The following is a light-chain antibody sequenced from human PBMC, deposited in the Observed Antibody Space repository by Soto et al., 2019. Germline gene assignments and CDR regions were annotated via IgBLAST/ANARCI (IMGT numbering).Light chain of an antibody. J-gene: IGKJ5*01. V-gene: IGKV3-15*01. Sequence: EIVMTQSPATLSVSPGERATLSCRASQSVSSNLAWDQQKPGQAPRLLIYGASTRATGIPARFSGSGSGTEFTLTISSLQSEDFAVEYCQQYNNWLAITFGQGTRLEIK. CDR2: GAS. CDR3: QQYNNWLAIT. CDR1: QSVSSN.